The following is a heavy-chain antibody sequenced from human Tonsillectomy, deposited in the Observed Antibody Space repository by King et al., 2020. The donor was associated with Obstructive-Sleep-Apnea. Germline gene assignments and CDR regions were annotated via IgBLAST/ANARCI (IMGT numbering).Heavy chain of an antibody. V-gene: IGHV3-15*01. CDR3: STGAKRRAMDV. Sequence: VQLVESGGGLVKPGGSLRLSCVASGFSFSGAWMSWVRQASGKGLEWMGRIKSRSDGGAIEDAAVVKGRFTISRDDSKDTLYLQMNSLKIDDTAVYFCSTGAKRRAMDVWGQGTTVTVSS. CDR2: IKSRSDGGAI. J-gene: IGHJ6*02. CDR1: GFSFSGAW. D-gene: IGHD1-26*01.